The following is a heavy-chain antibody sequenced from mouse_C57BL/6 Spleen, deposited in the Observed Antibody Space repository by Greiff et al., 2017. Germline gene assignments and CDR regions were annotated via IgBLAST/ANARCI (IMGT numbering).Heavy chain of an antibody. Sequence: VQLQPPGAELVMPGASVKLSCKASGYTFTSYWMHWVKQRPGQGLEWIGEIDPSDSYTNYNQKVKGNSTLTVDKSSSTAYMQLSSLTSEDSAVYYCARSYGSFSYCAMDYWGQGTSVTVSS. CDR1: GYTFTSYW. J-gene: IGHJ4*01. CDR3: ARSYGSFSYCAMDY. V-gene: IGHV1-69*01. D-gene: IGHD1-1*01. CDR2: IDPSDSYT.